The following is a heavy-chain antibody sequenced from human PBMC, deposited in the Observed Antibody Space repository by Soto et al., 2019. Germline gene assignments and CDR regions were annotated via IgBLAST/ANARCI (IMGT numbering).Heavy chain of an antibody. CDR1: GGTFSSYA. V-gene: IGHV1-69*06. J-gene: IGHJ6*02. CDR2: IIPIFGTA. D-gene: IGHD1-26*01. CDR3: ARCSGIVGATTIDRGAPHYYYYYGMDV. Sequence: EASVQFSCKPSGGTFSSYAISWVRQAPGQGLEWMGGIIPIFGTANYAQKFQGRVTITADKSTSTAYMELSSLRSEDTAVYYCARCSGIVGATTIDRGAPHYYYYYGMDVWGQGTTVTSP.